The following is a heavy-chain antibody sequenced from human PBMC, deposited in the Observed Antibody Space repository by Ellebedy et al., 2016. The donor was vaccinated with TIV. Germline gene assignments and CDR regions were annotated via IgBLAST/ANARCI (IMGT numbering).Heavy chain of an antibody. CDR2: IHPADSDT. V-gene: IGHV5-51*01. CDR1: GYDFTTHW. D-gene: IGHD6-19*01. J-gene: IGHJ5*02. CDR3: AKQRDYPSGWIMFDP. Sequence: PGGSLRLSCKVSGYDFTTHWIGWVRQVPGKGLEWMEIIHPADSDTEYSPSFEGQVTMSVDKSIATAYLQWSSLQASDTAIYYCAKQRDYPSGWIMFDPWGPGTVVIVSS.